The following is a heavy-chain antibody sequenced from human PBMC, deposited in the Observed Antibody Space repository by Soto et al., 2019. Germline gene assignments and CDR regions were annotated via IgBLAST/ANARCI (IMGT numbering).Heavy chain of an antibody. D-gene: IGHD1-26*01. CDR1: EFIVSSNY. Sequence: GGSLRRSCSASEFIVSSNYMNWVRQAPGKGLECVSTLYGSGSTYYADSVKGRFTISRDTSKNTLYLQMNSLRAEDTAVYYCAGRVGATNYGMDVWGQGTTVTSP. CDR2: LYGSGST. CDR3: AGRVGATNYGMDV. J-gene: IGHJ6*02. V-gene: IGHV3-53*01.